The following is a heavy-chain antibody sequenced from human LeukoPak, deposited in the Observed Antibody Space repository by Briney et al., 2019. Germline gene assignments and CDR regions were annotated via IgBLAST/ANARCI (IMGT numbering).Heavy chain of an antibody. CDR2: INPSGGST. CDR3: ARDGYTPKTGSDYYFDY. J-gene: IGHJ4*02. D-gene: IGHD5-24*01. CDR1: GYTFTGYY. Sequence: ASVKVSCKASGYTFTGYYMHWVRQAPGQGLEWMGIINPSGGSTSYAQKFQGRVTMTRDTSTSTVYMELSSLRSEDTAVYYCARDGYTPKTGSDYYFDYWGQGTLVTVSS. V-gene: IGHV1-46*01.